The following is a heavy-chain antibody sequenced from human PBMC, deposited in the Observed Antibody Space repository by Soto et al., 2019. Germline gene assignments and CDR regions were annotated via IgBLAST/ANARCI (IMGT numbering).Heavy chain of an antibody. D-gene: IGHD6-6*01. V-gene: IGHV5-10-1*01. CDR3: ASSTSIAARPSDYYGMDV. J-gene: IGHJ6*02. CDR2: IDPSDSYT. CDR1: GYSFTSYW. Sequence: GESLKISCKGSGYSFTSYWISWVRQMPGKGLEWMGRIDPSDSYTNYSPSFQGHVTISADKSISTAYLQWSSLKASDTAMYYCASSTSIAARPSDYYGMDVWGQGTTVTVSS.